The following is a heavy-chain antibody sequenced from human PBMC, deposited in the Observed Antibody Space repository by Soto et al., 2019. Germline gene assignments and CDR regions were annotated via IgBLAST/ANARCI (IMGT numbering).Heavy chain of an antibody. J-gene: IGHJ4*02. D-gene: IGHD6-19*01. CDR3: ARDGVLYSSGVYYDS. CDR2: ISYTGGDQ. CDR1: GFTFSTYA. V-gene: IGHV3-30*14. Sequence: QVQLVQSGGGAVQPGDSLRLSCAASGFTFSTYALHWVRQAPGKGLEWVAFISYTGGDQYYADAVKGRFIISRDNSKNTVSLQITSLKAEDAAVYYCARDGVLYSSGVYYDSWGQGALVTVSS.